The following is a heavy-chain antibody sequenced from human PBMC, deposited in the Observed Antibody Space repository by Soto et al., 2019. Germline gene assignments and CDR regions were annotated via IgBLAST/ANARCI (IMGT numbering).Heavy chain of an antibody. CDR2: IYYSGST. D-gene: IGHD2-2*02. CDR3: ARGAAAIGYNWFDP. Sequence: PSETLSLTCSVSGGSISRGDYSWSWIRKPPGKGLEWIGYIYYSGSTYYNPSLKSRVTISVDTSKNQFSLKLSSVTAADTAVYYCARGAAAIGYNWFDPWGQGTLVTVSS. CDR1: GGSISRGDYS. J-gene: IGHJ5*02. V-gene: IGHV4-30-4*01.